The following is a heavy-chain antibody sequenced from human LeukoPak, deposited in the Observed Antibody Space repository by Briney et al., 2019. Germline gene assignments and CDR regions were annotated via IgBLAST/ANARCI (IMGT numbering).Heavy chain of an antibody. J-gene: IGHJ6*04. CDR3: AELGITMIGGV. CDR1: GFTFSSYS. V-gene: IGHV3-21*01. CDR2: ISTSSSYI. D-gene: IGHD3-10*02. Sequence: GGSLRLSCAAYGFTFSSYSMNWVRQAPGKGLEWVSFISTSSSYIYYADSVKGRFTISRDNAKNSLYLEMNSLRAEDTAVYYCAELGITMIGGVWGKGTTVIISS.